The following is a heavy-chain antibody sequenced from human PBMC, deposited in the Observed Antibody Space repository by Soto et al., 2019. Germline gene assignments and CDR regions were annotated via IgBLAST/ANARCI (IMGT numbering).Heavy chain of an antibody. CDR2: ISGGRAYI. Sequence: EVQLLESGGGLVQPGGSLRLSCVASGFTFSAYSMNWVRQAPGKGLEWLSYISGGRAYIYYADSVRGRFTISRDNAENSLYLQMDNLRDEDTALYYCARQVYTVVTPMDFWGQGTLVTVSS. CDR1: GFTFSAYS. D-gene: IGHD2-21*02. V-gene: IGHV3-48*02. J-gene: IGHJ4*02. CDR3: ARQVYTVVTPMDF.